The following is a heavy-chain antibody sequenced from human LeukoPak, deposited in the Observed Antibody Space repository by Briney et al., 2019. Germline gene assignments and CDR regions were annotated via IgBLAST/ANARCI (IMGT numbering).Heavy chain of an antibody. V-gene: IGHV1-18*01. J-gene: IGHJ3*02. CDR1: GYTFTSYG. CDR2: TSAYNGNT. Sequence: GASVKVSCKASGYTFTSYGISWVRQAPGQGLEWMGWTSAYNGNTNYAQKLQGRVTMTTDTSTSTAYMELRSLRAEDTAVYYCARDFERNFDWLLYTHAFVIWGQGTMVTVSS. D-gene: IGHD3-9*01. CDR3: ARDFERNFDWLLYTHAFVI.